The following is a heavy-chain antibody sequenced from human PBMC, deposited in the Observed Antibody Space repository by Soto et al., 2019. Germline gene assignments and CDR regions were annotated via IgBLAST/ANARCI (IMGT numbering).Heavy chain of an antibody. CDR3: AGESGGGKQRARGWCEP. V-gene: IGHV1-69*02. CDR2: IIPIHGIV. J-gene: IGHJ5*02. D-gene: IGHD6-25*01. CDR1: GGTSSSPT. Sequence: QVQLVQSGAEVKKPGSSVKVSCKTSGGTSSSPTISWVRQAPGQGLEWMGRIIPIHGIVNYAQKFQGRVTITADKSTSTAYMGLSGLRSDYTALYYCAGESGGGKQRARGWCEPWGQGTQVTVSS.